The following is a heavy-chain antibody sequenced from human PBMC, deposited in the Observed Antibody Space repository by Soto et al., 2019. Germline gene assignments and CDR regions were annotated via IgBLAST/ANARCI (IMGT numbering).Heavy chain of an antibody. D-gene: IGHD3-10*01. V-gene: IGHV4-34*01. CDR1: GGSFSGYY. J-gene: IGHJ5*02. Sequence: SETLSLTCAVYGGSFSGYYWSWIRQPPGKGLEWIGEINHSGSTNYNPSLKSRVTISVDTSKNQFSLKLSSVTAVDTAVYYCARGADYYGSGSYYNNWFDPWGQGTLVTVSS. CDR3: ARGADYYGSGSYYNNWFDP. CDR2: INHSGST.